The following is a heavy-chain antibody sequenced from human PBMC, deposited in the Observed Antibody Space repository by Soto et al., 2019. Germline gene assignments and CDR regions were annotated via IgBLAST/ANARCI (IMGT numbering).Heavy chain of an antibody. CDR3: AKNGDFWSWGMDV. D-gene: IGHD3-3*01. Sequence: GGSLRLSCAASGFTFSSYGMNWVRQAPGKGLEWVAVIWYDGSNKYYADSVKGRSTISRDNSRNTLHLQMNSLRAEDAAVYFCAKNGDFWSWGMDVWGQGTTVTVSS. CDR1: GFTFSSYG. CDR2: IWYDGSNK. V-gene: IGHV3-33*06. J-gene: IGHJ6*02.